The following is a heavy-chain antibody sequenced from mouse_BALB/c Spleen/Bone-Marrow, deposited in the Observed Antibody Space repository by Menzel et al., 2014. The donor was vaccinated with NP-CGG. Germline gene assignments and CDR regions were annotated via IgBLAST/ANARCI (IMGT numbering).Heavy chain of an antibody. V-gene: IGHV1S137*01. Sequence: VHLVESGAELVRPGVSVKISCKGSGYTFTDYAMHWVKQSHAKSLEWIGVISTYYGDASYNQKFKGKATMTVDKSSSTAYTELARLTSEDSAIYYCAREGNGNLDYWGQGTTLTVSS. CDR3: AREGNGNLDY. CDR1: GYTFTDYA. CDR2: ISTYYGDA. D-gene: IGHD2-1*01. J-gene: IGHJ2*01.